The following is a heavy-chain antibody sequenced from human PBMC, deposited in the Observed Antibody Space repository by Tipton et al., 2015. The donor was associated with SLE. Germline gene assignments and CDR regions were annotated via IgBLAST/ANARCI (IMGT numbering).Heavy chain of an antibody. V-gene: IGHV4-34*01. CDR3: ARSPRGGGYYPDYVDY. CDR2: INHSGST. D-gene: IGHD3-3*01. Sequence: TLSLTCAVYGVSFSGYYWSWIRQPPGKGLEWIGEINHSGSTNYNPSLKSRVTISVDTSKNQFSQKLSPVTAADTAVYYCARSPRGGGYYPDYVDYWGQGTLVTVSS. J-gene: IGHJ4*02. CDR1: GVSFSGYY.